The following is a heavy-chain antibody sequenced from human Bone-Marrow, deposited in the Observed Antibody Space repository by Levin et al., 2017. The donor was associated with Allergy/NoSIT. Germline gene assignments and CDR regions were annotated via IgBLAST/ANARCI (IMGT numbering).Heavy chain of an antibody. CDR3: AHAEYHLGYAMDV. J-gene: IGHJ6*02. CDR1: GFSLGTSGVG. Sequence: VSGPTLVKPTQTLTLTCTFSGFSLGTSGVGVAWIRQPPGKALEWLAVIYWNDDNFYNPSLKSRLTITTDTAKNQVLLTLTNMNPVDTATFYCAHAEYHLGYAMDVWGQGTTVTVSS. D-gene: IGHD2/OR15-2a*01. V-gene: IGHV2-5*01. CDR2: IYWNDDN.